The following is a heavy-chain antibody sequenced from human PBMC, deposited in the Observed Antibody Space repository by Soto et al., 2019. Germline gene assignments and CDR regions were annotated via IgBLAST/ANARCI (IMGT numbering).Heavy chain of an antibody. J-gene: IGHJ4*02. V-gene: IGHV3-11*05. CDR1: GFIFNDYY. Sequence: GGSLRLSCAASGFIFNDYYMSWIRQAPGKGLEWVSYISSNNRYIDYADSVKGRFTISRDNAENSVFLQMNSLRAEDTAVYYWARDRDYYVSGGNYFLDYWGQGTLVTVSS. CDR3: ARDRDYYVSGGNYFLDY. D-gene: IGHD3-22*01. CDR2: ISSNNRYI.